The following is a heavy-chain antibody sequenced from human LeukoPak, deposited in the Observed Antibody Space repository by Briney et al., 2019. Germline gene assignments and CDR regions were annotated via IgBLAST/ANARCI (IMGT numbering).Heavy chain of an antibody. CDR1: GYTFTGYY. V-gene: IGHV1-2*04. CDR2: INPNSGGT. D-gene: IGHD6-13*01. J-gene: IGHJ6*02. Sequence: GASVKVSCKASGYTFTGYYMHWVRQAPGQGLEWMGWINPNSGGTNYAQKFQGWVTMTRDTSISTAYMELSRLRSDDTAVYYCARAAAGTLRYYYYGMDVWGQGTTVTVSS. CDR3: ARAAAGTLRYYYYGMDV.